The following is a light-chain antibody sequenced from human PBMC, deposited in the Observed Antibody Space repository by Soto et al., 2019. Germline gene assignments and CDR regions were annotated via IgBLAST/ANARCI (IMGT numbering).Light chain of an antibody. J-gene: IGKJ1*01. CDR1: QSIGTY. Sequence: EIVMTQSPATLSVSPGERATLSCRASQSIGTYLAWYQQNPGQSPRLLIYGASTRATGVPARFSGSGSGTDFTLTIRSLQSEDFAVYYCQQYDNLPPWTFGQGTRVEIK. V-gene: IGKV3-15*01. CDR3: QQYDNLPPWT. CDR2: GAS.